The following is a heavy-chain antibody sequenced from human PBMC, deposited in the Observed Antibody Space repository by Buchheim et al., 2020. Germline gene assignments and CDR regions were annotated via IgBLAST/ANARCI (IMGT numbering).Heavy chain of an antibody. D-gene: IGHD2-15*01. CDR1: GGSIRSGNY. CDR2: ISPSGIT. CDR3: ARGRTYSDFDS. Sequence: QVQLQESGPGLVKPSQTLSLTCTVSGGSIRSGNYWSWVRQPAGKGLEWIGRISPSGITHYNPSLESRVSISVDTPKNQFSLNLNSVTAADTAVYYCARGRTYSDFDSWGPGTL. J-gene: IGHJ4*02. V-gene: IGHV4-61*02.